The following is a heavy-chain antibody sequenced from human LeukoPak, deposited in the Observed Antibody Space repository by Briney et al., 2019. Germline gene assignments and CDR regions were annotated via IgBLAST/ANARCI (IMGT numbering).Heavy chain of an antibody. V-gene: IGHV3-23*01. CDR1: GFTFSSSA. D-gene: IGHD3-10*01. CDR2: ISNNGGYT. CDR3: AKDQRSDGSGSYYNPYYYYGMDV. J-gene: IGHJ6*02. Sequence: GGSLRLSCAASGFTFSSSAMSWVRQAPGKGLEWVSAISNNGGYTYYADSVQGRFTISRDNSKSTLCLQMNSLRAEDTAVYYCAKDQRSDGSGSYYNPYYYYGMDVWGQGTTVTVSS.